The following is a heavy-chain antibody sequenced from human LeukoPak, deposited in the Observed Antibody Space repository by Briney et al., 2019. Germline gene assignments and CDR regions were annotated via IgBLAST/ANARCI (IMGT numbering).Heavy chain of an antibody. CDR3: AKPGGSYSPFDY. J-gene: IGHJ4*02. Sequence: GRSLRLSCAASGFTFSSYGMHWVRQAPGKGLEWVAVISYDGSNKYYADSVKGRFTISRDNSKNTLYLQMNSLRAEDTAVYYCAKPGGSYSPFDYWGQGTLVTVSS. D-gene: IGHD1-26*01. V-gene: IGHV3-30*18. CDR1: GFTFSSYG. CDR2: ISYDGSNK.